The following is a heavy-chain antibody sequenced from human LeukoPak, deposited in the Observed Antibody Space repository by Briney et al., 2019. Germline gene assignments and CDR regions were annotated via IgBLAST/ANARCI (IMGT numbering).Heavy chain of an antibody. CDR3: AEDRWTMVRGVSSFDY. V-gene: IGHV3-30*02. D-gene: IGHD3-10*01. CDR1: GFTFSSYW. J-gene: IGHJ4*02. Sequence: PGGSLRLSCAASGFTFSSYWMSWVRQAPGKGLEWVAFIRYDGSNKYYADSVKGRFTISRDNSKNTLYLQMNSLRAEDTAVYYCAEDRWTMVRGVSSFDYWGQGTLVTVSS. CDR2: IRYDGSNK.